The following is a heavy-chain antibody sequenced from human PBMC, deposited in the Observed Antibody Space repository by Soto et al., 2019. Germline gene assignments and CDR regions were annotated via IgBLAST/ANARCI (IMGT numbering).Heavy chain of an antibody. CDR2: VYATGTT. D-gene: IGHD4-17*01. J-gene: IGHJ5*02. CDR3: VRDGSKTLRDWFDP. CDR1: GGSISKFY. V-gene: IGHV4-4*07. Sequence: SETLSLTCSVSGGSISKFYWSWIRKTAWKGLEWMGRVYATGTTDYNPSLRSRVAMSVDISKKTFSLRLTSVTAADTGVYYCVRDGSKTLRDWFDPWGQGKLVIVSS.